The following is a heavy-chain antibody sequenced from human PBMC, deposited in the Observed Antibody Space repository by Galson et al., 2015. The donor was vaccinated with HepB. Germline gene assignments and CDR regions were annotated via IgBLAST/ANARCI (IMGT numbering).Heavy chain of an antibody. J-gene: IGHJ4*02. Sequence: SVKVSCKASGYTFTGYFIHWIRQAPGQGLEWMGRINPNSGGTNYAQRFQGRVTMTTDTSITTAYLELSRLSSDDTAVYYCARYGLLSYWGQGTLVNVSP. V-gene: IGHV1-2*06. CDR2: INPNSGGT. CDR1: GYTFTGYF. CDR3: ARYGLLSY. D-gene: IGHD2-21*02.